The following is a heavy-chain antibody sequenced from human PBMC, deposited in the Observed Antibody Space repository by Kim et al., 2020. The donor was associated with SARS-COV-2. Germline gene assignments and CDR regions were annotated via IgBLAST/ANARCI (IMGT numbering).Heavy chain of an antibody. D-gene: IGHD6-13*01. V-gene: IGHV1-46*01. Sequence: AKKFQGRVTMTRDTSTSTVYMELSSLRSEDTAVYYCARIPIAAAGGFDYWGQGTLVTVSS. CDR3: ARIPIAAAGGFDY. J-gene: IGHJ4*02.